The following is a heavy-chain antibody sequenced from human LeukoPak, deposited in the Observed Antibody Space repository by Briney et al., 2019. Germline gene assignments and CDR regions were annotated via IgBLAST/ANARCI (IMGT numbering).Heavy chain of an antibody. J-gene: IGHJ4*02. Sequence: PGGSLRLSCAASGFTFSGYAMSWVRQAPGKGLEWVSGISSSGDSTYYADSVKGRFTISRDNSKNTLYLQMSSLRAEDTAVYYCAKGGFGDYFSPGSQLIFYWGQGTLVTVSS. CDR1: GFTFSGYA. CDR2: ISSSGDST. D-gene: IGHD2-21*02. V-gene: IGHV3-23*01. CDR3: AKGGFGDYFSPGSQLIFY.